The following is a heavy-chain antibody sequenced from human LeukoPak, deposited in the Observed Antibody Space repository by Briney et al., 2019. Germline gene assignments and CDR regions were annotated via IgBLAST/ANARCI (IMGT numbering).Heavy chain of an antibody. CDR1: GFTFSSCA. V-gene: IGHV3-23*01. Sequence: PGGSLRLSCAASGFTFSSCAMSWVRQAPGKGLEWVSTIIDSGNSIYYADSAEGRFTISRDNSKNTLYLQMNSLRAGDTAVYYCAKDPIFSGSYGVFDYWGRGTLVTVSS. CDR3: AKDPIFSGSYGVFDY. J-gene: IGHJ4*02. D-gene: IGHD1-26*01. CDR2: IIDSGNSI.